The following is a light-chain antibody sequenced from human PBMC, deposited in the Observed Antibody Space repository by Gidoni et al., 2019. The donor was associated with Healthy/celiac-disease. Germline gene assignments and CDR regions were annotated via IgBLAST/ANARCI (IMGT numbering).Light chain of an antibody. CDR3: QQSYSTPPIT. CDR1: QRISSY. J-gene: IGKJ5*01. Sequence: DIQMTQSPSSLSASVGDRVTITCRASQRISSYLNWYQQKPGKDPKLLIYFASSLQSGVPSRFSGSGSGTDFTLTISSLQPEDFATYYCQQSYSTPPITFGQGTRLEIK. V-gene: IGKV1-39*01. CDR2: FAS.